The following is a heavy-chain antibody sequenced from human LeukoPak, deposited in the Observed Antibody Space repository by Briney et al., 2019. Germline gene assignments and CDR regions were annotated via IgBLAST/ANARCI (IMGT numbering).Heavy chain of an antibody. D-gene: IGHD2-2*01. CDR3: ARGCSSTSCYGNGDY. J-gene: IGHJ4*02. Sequence: PGGSLRLSCAASGFTFSSYSMNWVRQAPGKGLEWVSYISSSSSTIYYADSVKGRFTISRDNAKNSLYLQMNSLRAEDTAVYYCARGCSSTSCYGNGDYWGQGTLVTVSS. CDR2: ISSSSSTI. V-gene: IGHV3-48*01. CDR1: GFTFSSYS.